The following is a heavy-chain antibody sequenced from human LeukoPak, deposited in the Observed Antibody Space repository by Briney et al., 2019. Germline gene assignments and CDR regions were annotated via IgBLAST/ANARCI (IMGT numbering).Heavy chain of an antibody. Sequence: GGSLRLSCAASGFTFSSYGMSWVRQAPGKGLEWVANIKEDGSEEYYVDPLKGRFTISRDNAKNSLYLQMNSLRAEDAAVYYCARKTSGRSDYWGQGTLVTVSS. CDR3: ARKTSGRSDY. D-gene: IGHD6-19*01. CDR2: IKEDGSEE. J-gene: IGHJ4*02. CDR1: GFTFSSYG. V-gene: IGHV3-7*01.